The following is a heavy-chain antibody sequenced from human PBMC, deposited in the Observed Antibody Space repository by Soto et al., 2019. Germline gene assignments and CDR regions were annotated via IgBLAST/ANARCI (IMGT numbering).Heavy chain of an antibody. CDR2: IIPMLGMS. CDR3: ATNYGSGSAHFDN. D-gene: IGHD3-10*01. CDR1: GDTFNFYT. V-gene: IGHV1-69*02. J-gene: IGHJ4*02. Sequence: QVQLVQSGAEVKTPGSSVKVSCTASGDTFNFYTLSWVRQAPGQGLEWMGRIIPMLGMSNYAQKFQGRVTMIADKSMSTAYMGLSSLRSEDTALYYCATNYGSGSAHFDNWGQGTLVTVSS.